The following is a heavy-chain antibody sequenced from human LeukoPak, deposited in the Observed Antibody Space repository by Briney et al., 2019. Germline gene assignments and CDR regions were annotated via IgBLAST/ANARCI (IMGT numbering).Heavy chain of an antibody. J-gene: IGHJ4*02. CDR2: IYYSGST. CDR1: GGSITSYY. Sequence: SETLSLTCTVSGGSITSYYWTWIRQPPGKGLEWIGSIYYSGSTNYNPSLKSRVTISVDTSKNQFSLKLSSVTAADTAVYYCARATYSSGWYFTNWGQGTLVTVSS. D-gene: IGHD6-19*01. V-gene: IGHV4-59*01. CDR3: ARATYSSGWYFTN.